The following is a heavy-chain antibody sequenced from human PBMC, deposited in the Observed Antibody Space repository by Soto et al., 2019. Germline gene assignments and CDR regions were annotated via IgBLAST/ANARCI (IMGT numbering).Heavy chain of an antibody. D-gene: IGHD3-9*01. CDR2: ISSSSSYI. J-gene: IGHJ6*02. V-gene: IGHV3-21*01. Sequence: EVQLVESGGGLVKPGGSLRLSCAASGFTFSSYSMNWVRQAPGKGLEWVSSISSSSSYIYYADSVKGRFTISRDNAKNSLYLQMNSLRAEDTAVYYCARDQVRVLTGLYGMDVWGQGTTVTVSS. CDR1: GFTFSSYS. CDR3: ARDQVRVLTGLYGMDV.